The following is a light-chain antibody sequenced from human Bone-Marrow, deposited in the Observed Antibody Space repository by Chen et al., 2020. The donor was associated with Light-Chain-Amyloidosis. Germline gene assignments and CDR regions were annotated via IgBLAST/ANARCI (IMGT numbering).Light chain of an antibody. CDR2: DVS. CDR1: SSDVGGYTY. J-gene: IGLJ2*01. V-gene: IGLV2-14*03. CDR3: SSYTRSNTVV. Sequence: QSALTQPASVSGSPGQSITISCPGTSSDVGGYTYVSWYQQHPGKAPKVMIYDVSNRPSGVSNRFSGSKSGNTASLTISGLQAEDEAEYFCSSYTRSNTVVFGGGTKLTVL.